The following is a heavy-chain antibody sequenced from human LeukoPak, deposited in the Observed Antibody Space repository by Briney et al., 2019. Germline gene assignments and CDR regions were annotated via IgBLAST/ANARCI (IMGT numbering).Heavy chain of an antibody. CDR1: GFTFTDFY. V-gene: IGHV3-11*06. CDR2: IGSSSSHI. Sequence: GGSLRLSCAASGFTFTDFYMNWIRQAPGKGPEWISFIGSSSSHINYADSVKGRLTISRDNAKNSLYLQMNSLRAEDTAVYYCARQVGVDDAFDIWGQGTMVTISS. D-gene: IGHD1-26*01. J-gene: IGHJ3*02. CDR3: ARQVGVDDAFDI.